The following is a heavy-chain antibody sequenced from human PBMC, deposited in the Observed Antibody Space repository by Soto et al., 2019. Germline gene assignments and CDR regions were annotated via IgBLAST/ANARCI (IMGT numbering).Heavy chain of an antibody. CDR2: ISSGGGST. CDR3: ASGYCSGGSCSTYYYYYYYMDV. Sequence: GGSLRLSCAASGFTFSSYSMSWVRQAPGKGLEWVSGISSGGGSTSYADSVKGRFTISRDNAKNTLYLQMNSLRAEDTAVYYCASGYCSGGSCSTYYYYYYYMDVWGKGTTVTVS. CDR1: GFTFSSYS. J-gene: IGHJ6*03. D-gene: IGHD2-15*01. V-gene: IGHV3-74*01.